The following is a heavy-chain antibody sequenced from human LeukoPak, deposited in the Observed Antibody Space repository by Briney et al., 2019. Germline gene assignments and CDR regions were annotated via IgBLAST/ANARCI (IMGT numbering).Heavy chain of an antibody. CDR3: AREGVPPLPQFDY. D-gene: IGHD2-15*01. V-gene: IGHV4-38-2*02. CDR2: IDHSGST. J-gene: IGHJ4*02. Sequence: SDPLSLLCTVSGYFISSGHYRGWLRQPPGAGLELIGSIDHSGSTYYNPSLKSRVTISVDTSKNQFSLKLSSVTAADTAVYYCAREGVPPLPQFDYWGQGTLVTVSS. CDR1: GYFISSGHY.